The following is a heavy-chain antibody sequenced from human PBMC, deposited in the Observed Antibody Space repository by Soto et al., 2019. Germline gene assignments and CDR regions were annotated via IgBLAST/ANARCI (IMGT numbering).Heavy chain of an antibody. CDR3: ARQAERYCSGGSCYLRQDAFDI. D-gene: IGHD2-15*01. V-gene: IGHV4-59*08. Sequence: SETLSLTCTVSGGSISSYYWSWIRQPPGKGLEWIGYIYYSGSTNYNPSLKSRVTISVDTSKNQFSLKLSSVTAADTAVYYCARQAERYCSGGSCYLRQDAFDIWGQGKMVTVSS. J-gene: IGHJ3*02. CDR2: IYYSGST. CDR1: GGSISSYY.